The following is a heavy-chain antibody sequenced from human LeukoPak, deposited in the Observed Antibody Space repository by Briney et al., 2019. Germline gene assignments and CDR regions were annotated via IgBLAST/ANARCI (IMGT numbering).Heavy chain of an antibody. J-gene: IGHJ6*02. CDR1: GLTFSDDY. Sequence: GGSLTLYCAAYGLTFSDDYRDWVRQPPGKGLEWVGRTRNKANSYTTEYAASVKGRFTISRDDSKNSLYLQMNSLKTEDTGVYYCARGNVGVLVGGATQRYYYGMDVWGQGTTVTVSS. V-gene: IGHV3-72*01. CDR2: TRNKANSYTT. D-gene: IGHD2-15*01. CDR3: ARGNVGVLVGGATQRYYYGMDV.